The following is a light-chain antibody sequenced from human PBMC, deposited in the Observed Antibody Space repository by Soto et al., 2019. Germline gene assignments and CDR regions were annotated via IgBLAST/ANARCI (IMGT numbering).Light chain of an antibody. CDR1: QSVSSY. J-gene: IGKJ1*01. CDR3: QQYGSSGT. CDR2: DAS. V-gene: IGKV3-20*01. Sequence: EIGMTQSPAILSVSPGEVASLSCRASQSVSSYLAWYQQKPGQAPRLLIYDASNRATGIPARFSGSGSGTDFTLTISRLEPEDFAVYYCQQYGSSGTFGQGTKVDIK.